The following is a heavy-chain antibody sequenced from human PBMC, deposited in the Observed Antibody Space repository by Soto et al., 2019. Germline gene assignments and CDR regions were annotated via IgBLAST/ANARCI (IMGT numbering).Heavy chain of an antibody. Sequence: EVQLLESGGGLVRPGGSLRLSCAASGFTVSTYAMTRVRQAPGKGLKWVSGISGSGGSTYYADSVKGRFTISRDNSKNTLYLQMHSLRAGDTAVYYCAKVGDPRISIFGVVIIPEPFFDYWGQGTLVTVSS. CDR1: GFTVSTYA. CDR2: ISGSGGST. J-gene: IGHJ4*02. CDR3: AKVGDPRISIFGVVIIPEPFFDY. V-gene: IGHV3-23*01. D-gene: IGHD3-3*01.